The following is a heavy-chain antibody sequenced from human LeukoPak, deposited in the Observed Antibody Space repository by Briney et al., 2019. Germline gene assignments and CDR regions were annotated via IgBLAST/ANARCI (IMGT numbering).Heavy chain of an antibody. D-gene: IGHD2-15*01. CDR3: ARDRGYCSGGSCYTVD. CDR1: GGTFSSYT. CDR2: IIPILGIA. J-gene: IGHJ4*02. Sequence: GSSVKVSCTASGGTFSSYTISWVRQAPGQGLELMGRIIPILGIANYAQKFQGRVTITADKSTSTAYMELSSLRSEDTAVYYCARDRGYCSGGSCYTVDWGQGTLVTVSS. V-gene: IGHV1-69*04.